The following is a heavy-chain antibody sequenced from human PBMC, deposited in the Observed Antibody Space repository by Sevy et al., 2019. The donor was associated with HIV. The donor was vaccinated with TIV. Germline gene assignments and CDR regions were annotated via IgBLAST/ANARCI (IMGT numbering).Heavy chain of an antibody. Sequence: GGSLRLSCAASGFTFSYYTMKWVRQAPGKGLEWVSSFSSGSSYISYGESVKGRFTISRDNAKNSLFLQMNSLRAEDTAVYYCARSLDYYDSSGANDYWGQGTLVTVSS. J-gene: IGHJ4*02. D-gene: IGHD3-22*01. CDR2: FSSGSSYI. CDR1: GFTFSYYT. CDR3: ARSLDYYDSSGANDY. V-gene: IGHV3-21*01.